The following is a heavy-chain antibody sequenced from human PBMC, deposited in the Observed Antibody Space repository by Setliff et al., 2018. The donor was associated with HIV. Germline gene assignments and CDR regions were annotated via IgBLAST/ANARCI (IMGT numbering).Heavy chain of an antibody. J-gene: IGHJ6*03. D-gene: IGHD3-22*01. CDR2: INPNSGGT. CDR1: GYSFAAYY. CDR3: ARARRDSYDRGRRNHYYIDV. V-gene: IGHV1-2*02. Sequence: ASVKVSCKAAGYSFAAYYIHWVRQAPGQGLEWMGWINPNSGGTNYAQKFQGRVTLTRDTSISTANMELSGLRSDDTAVYYCARARRDSYDRGRRNHYYIDVWGKGTTVTVSS.